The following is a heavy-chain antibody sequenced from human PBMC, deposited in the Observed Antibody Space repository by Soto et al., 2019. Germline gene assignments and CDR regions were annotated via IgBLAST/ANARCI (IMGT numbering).Heavy chain of an antibody. CDR3: ARDKSQYSSGWHNRHFDY. V-gene: IGHV3-30-3*01. D-gene: IGHD6-19*01. Sequence: QVQLVESGGGVVQPGRSLRLSCAASGFTFSSYAMHWVRQAPGKGLEWVAVISYDGSNKYYADSVKGRFTISRDNSKNTLYLQMNSLSAEDTAVYYCARDKSQYSSGWHNRHFDYWGQGTLVTVSS. CDR1: GFTFSSYA. CDR2: ISYDGSNK. J-gene: IGHJ4*02.